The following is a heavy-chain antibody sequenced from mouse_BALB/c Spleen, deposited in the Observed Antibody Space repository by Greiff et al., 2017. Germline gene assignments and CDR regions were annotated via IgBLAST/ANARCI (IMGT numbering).Heavy chain of an antibody. V-gene: IGHV5-9-3*01. Sequence: EVQGVESGGGLVKPGGSLKLSCAASGFTFSSYAMSWVRQTPEKRLEWVATISSGGSYTYYPDSVKGRFTISRDNAKNTLYLQMSSLRSEDTAMYYCARHEDDTVYWYFDVWGAGTTVTVSS. CDR1: GFTFSSYA. CDR3: ARHEDDTVYWYFDV. CDR2: ISSGGSYT. J-gene: IGHJ1*01. D-gene: IGHD1-1*01.